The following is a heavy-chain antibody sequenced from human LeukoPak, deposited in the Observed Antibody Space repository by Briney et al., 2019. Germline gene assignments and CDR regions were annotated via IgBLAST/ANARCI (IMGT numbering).Heavy chain of an antibody. CDR2: IFYVGST. Sequence: PSETLSLTCTVSGDSIGSHYWSWIRQPPGKGLVGIGYIFYVGSTNYNPSLKSRVTISVDTSKNQFSLKLNSVTAADTAVYYCARDYYDSRGEAFDIWGQGTMVTVSS. CDR1: GDSIGSHY. V-gene: IGHV4-59*11. CDR3: ARDYYDSRGEAFDI. J-gene: IGHJ3*02. D-gene: IGHD3-22*01.